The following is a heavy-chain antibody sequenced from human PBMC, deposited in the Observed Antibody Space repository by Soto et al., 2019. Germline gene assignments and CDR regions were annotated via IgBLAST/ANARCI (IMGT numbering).Heavy chain of an antibody. D-gene: IGHD3-3*01. V-gene: IGHV4-34*01. Sequence: LSLTCAVYGGSFSGYYWSWIRQPPGKGLEWIGEINHSGSTNYNPSLKSRVTISVDTSKNQFSLKLSSVTAADTAVYYCPRSTYDFWSGYYDYWGQGTLVTVSS. CDR3: PRSTYDFWSGYYDY. J-gene: IGHJ4*02. CDR1: GGSFSGYY. CDR2: INHSGST.